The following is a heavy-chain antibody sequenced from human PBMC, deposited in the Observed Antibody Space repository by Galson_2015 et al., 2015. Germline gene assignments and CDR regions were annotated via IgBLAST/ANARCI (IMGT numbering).Heavy chain of an antibody. CDR1: GYSFTSYW. D-gene: IGHD2-2*01. V-gene: IGHV5-51*01. J-gene: IGHJ4*02. Sequence: QSGAEVKKPGESLKISCKASGYSFTSYWIGWVRQMPGKGLEWMGFIYLGDSDTRYSPSFQGQVTMSADKSISTAYLQWSSLKASDTAIYYCARLGGYCSNNVCVFDYWGQGTLVTVSS. CDR2: IYLGDSDT. CDR3: ARLGGYCSNNVCVFDY.